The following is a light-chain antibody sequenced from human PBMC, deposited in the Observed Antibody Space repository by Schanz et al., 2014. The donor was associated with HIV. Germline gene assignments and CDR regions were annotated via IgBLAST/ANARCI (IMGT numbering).Light chain of an antibody. CDR3: QQSFSTPLT. V-gene: IGKV1-39*01. CDR1: QGIRND. J-gene: IGKJ4*01. CDR2: AAS. Sequence: DIQMTQSPSSLSASVGDRVTITCRASQGIRNDLGWFQQKPGKAPKRLIYAASSLQSGVPSRFSGSGSGTDFTLTIDSLQLEDFALYYCQQSFSTPLTFGGGTKVEIK.